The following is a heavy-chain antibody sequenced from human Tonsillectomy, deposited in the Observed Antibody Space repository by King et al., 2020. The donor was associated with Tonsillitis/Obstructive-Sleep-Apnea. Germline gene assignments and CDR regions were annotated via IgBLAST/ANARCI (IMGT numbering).Heavy chain of an antibody. J-gene: IGHJ5*02. CDR2: ISAYNGNT. CDR3: ARGYCSSNSCSNPNWFDP. D-gene: IGHD2-2*01. CDR1: GYTFTSYG. Sequence: VQLVQSGAEVKKPGASVKVSCKASGYTFTSYGISWVRQAPGQGLEWMGWISAYNGNTNYAQKLQGRGTMTTDTSTSTAYMELRSLRSDDTAVYYYARGYCSSNSCSNPNWFDPWGQGTLVTVSS. V-gene: IGHV1-18*01.